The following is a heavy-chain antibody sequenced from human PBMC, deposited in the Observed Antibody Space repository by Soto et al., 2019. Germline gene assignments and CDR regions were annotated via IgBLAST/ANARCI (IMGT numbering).Heavy chain of an antibody. D-gene: IGHD6-6*01. Sequence: QVQLVESGGGVVQPGRSLRLSCAASGFTFSSYGMHWVRQAPGKGLEWVAVIWYDGSNKYYADSVKGRFTISRDNSKNTLYLQMNSLRAEDTAVYYCARDQYSSSSYYYYGMDVWGQGTTVTVSS. CDR2: IWYDGSNK. CDR3: ARDQYSSSSYYYYGMDV. CDR1: GFTFSSYG. J-gene: IGHJ6*02. V-gene: IGHV3-33*01.